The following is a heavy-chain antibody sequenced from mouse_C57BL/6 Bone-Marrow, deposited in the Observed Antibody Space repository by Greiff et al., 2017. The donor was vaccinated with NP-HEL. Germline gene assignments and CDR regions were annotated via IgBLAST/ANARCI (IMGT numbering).Heavy chain of an antibody. CDR3: ARDGNWDGFDY. V-gene: IGHV3-6*01. CDR1: GYSITSGYY. J-gene: IGHJ2*01. CDR2: ISYDGSN. Sequence: EVKLMESGPGLVKPSQSLSLTCSVTGYSITSGYYWNWIRQFPGNKLEWMGYISYDGSNNYNPSLKNRISITRDTSKNQFFLKLNSVTTEDTATYYCARDGNWDGFDYWGQGTTLTVSS. D-gene: IGHD4-1*01.